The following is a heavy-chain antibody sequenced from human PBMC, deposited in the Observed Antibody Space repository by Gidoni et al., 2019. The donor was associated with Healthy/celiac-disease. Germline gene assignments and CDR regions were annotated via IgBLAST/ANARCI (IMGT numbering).Heavy chain of an antibody. CDR2: ISAYNGNT. J-gene: IGHJ6*02. CDR1: GYTFHSYG. V-gene: IGHV1-18*01. CDR3: ASIASKFYGSGSPVYYYYGMDV. Sequence: QVQLVQSGAEVKKPGASVKVSCKASGYTFHSYGISWVRQAPGQGREWMGWISAYNGNTNYAQKLQGRVTMTTDTSTSTAYMELRSLRSDDTAVYYCASIASKFYGSGSPVYYYYGMDVWGQGTTVTVSS. D-gene: IGHD3-10*01.